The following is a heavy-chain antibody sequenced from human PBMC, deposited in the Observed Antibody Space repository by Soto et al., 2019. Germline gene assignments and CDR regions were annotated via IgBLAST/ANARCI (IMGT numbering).Heavy chain of an antibody. Sequence: SQTLSLTCAISGDSVSSYSAAWNWIRQSPSGGLEWLGRTYYRSRFFSDYAESVKSRIIINPDTSKNQFSLQLKSVTPEDTAVYYCVRDRYSSSGRFDPWGQGTPVTDSS. CDR3: VRDRYSSSGRFDP. V-gene: IGHV6-1*01. CDR2: TYYRSRFFS. J-gene: IGHJ5*02. CDR1: GDSVSSYSAA. D-gene: IGHD3-10*01.